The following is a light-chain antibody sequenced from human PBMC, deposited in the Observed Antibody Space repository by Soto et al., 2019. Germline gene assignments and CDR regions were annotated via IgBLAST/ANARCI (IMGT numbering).Light chain of an antibody. J-gene: IGKJ3*01. CDR1: QSVSSSY. V-gene: IGKV3-20*01. Sequence: EIVLTQSPGTLSLSPGERATLSCRASQSVSSSYLAWYQQKPGQAPRLLIYGAPSRATGIPDRFSVSGSGTDFTLTISRLEPEVFAVYYCQHYGTSALFGPGTKVDIK. CDR2: GAP. CDR3: QHYGTSAL.